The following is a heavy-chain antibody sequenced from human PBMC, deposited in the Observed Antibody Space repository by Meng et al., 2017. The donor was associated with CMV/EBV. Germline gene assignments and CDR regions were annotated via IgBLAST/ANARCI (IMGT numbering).Heavy chain of an antibody. Sequence: QGQLQHGGPGLLQPSVTLFLSCAGYGRSFSGYYWSWIRQPPGKGLEWIGEINHSGSTNYNPSLKRRVTISVDTSKNQFSLKLSSVTAADTAVYYCARGGNWFDPWGQGTLVTVSS. J-gene: IGHJ5*02. V-gene: IGHV4-34*01. CDR1: GRSFSGYY. CDR3: ARGGNWFDP. CDR2: INHSGST.